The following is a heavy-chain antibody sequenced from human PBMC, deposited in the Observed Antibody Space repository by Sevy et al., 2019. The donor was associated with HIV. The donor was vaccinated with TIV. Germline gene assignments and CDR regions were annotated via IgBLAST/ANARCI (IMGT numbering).Heavy chain of an antibody. J-gene: IGHJ1*01. CDR3: ARAGISIDGYFQH. Sequence: GESLKISCKGSGYRFTSYWIGWVRQMPGKGPVWMGIISPGDSDTRYSPSFQGQVTISADKSISTAYLQWSSLKASDTAMYYCARAGISIDGYFQHWGQCTLVTVSS. CDR2: ISPGDSDT. CDR1: GYRFTSYW. D-gene: IGHD3-9*01. V-gene: IGHV5-51*01.